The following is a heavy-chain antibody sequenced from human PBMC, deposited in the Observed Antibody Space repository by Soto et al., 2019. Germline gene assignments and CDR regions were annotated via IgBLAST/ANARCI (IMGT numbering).Heavy chain of an antibody. J-gene: IGHJ4*01. Sequence: QVQLVQSGAEVKKPGSSVKVSCKASGGTFSSFGISWVRQAPGQGLEWMGGIIPIFGTTNYAQKFQDRVTITADASTSAAFMELSSLKSEYTSVYYCTLWFAAPHFLDYFSHGSLVPVSS. CDR1: GGTFSSFG. D-gene: IGHD3-10*01. V-gene: IGHV1-69*12. CDR2: IIPIFGTT. CDR3: TLWFAAPHFLDY.